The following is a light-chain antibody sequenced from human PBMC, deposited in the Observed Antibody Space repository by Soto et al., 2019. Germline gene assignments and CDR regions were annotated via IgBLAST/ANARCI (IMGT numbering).Light chain of an antibody. CDR1: SSDVGRYNL. Sequence: QSALTQPASVSGSPGQSITISCTGTSSDVGRYNLVSWYQQHPGKAPKLMIYEGSKRPSGVSNRLSGSKSGNTASLTISGLQAEDEADYYCCSYAGSNTLIFGGGTKLTVL. V-gene: IGLV2-23*01. CDR2: EGS. J-gene: IGLJ2*01. CDR3: CSYAGSNTLI.